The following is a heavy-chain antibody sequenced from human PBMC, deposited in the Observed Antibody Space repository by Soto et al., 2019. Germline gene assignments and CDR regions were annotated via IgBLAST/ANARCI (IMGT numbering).Heavy chain of an antibody. D-gene: IGHD6-19*01. J-gene: IGHJ4*02. CDR1: GYTFTGYA. CDR2: INAGNGNT. V-gene: IGHV1-3*05. Sequence: QVQLVQSGAEEKKPGASVKVSCRASGYTFTGYAMHWVRQAPGQRLEWMGWINAGNGNTKYSQKFQGRVTITRDTSASIAYMELSSLRSEETAVYYCARAVAVPADFDYWGQGTLVTVSS. CDR3: ARAVAVPADFDY.